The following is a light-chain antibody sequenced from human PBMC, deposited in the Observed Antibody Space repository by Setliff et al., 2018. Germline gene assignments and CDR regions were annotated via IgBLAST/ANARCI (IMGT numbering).Light chain of an antibody. CDR2: DVT. V-gene: IGLV2-14*03. CDR3: SSYKSDSTYV. CDR1: SSDVGVFNY. J-gene: IGLJ1*01. Sequence: QSALAQPASVSGSPGQSITISCTGTSSDVGVFNYVSWYQQHPGKAPKLMIYDVTSRPSGVSNRFSGSKSGNTASLTISGLQVEDEADYYCSSYKSDSTYVVGTGTKV.